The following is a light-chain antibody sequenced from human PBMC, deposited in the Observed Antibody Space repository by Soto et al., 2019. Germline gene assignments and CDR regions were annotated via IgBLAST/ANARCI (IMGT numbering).Light chain of an antibody. CDR1: SSDVGGYNF. Sequence: QSALTQPASVSGSPGQSITISCTGTSSDVGGYNFVSWYQQHPGKAPKLMIYEVNKRPSGVSNRFSGSKSGNTASLTISGLQAEYEADFYCSSYTSTITPVVFGGGTKVTVL. V-gene: IGLV2-14*01. J-gene: IGLJ2*01. CDR3: SSYTSTITPVV. CDR2: EVN.